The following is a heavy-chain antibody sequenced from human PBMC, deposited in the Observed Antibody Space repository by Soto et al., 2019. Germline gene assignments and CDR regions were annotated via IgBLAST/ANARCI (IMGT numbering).Heavy chain of an antibody. V-gene: IGHV1-2*04. D-gene: IGHD4-17*01. CDR2: INPNSGGT. J-gene: IGHJ6*02. CDR3: VRVGGHYDYYYYGMDV. Sequence: SLKVACKGSGYTMTGDHIDWVSQATGQGLEWMGWINPNSGGTNYAQKFQGWVTLTRDTSISTAYMELSRLRSDDTAVYYCVRVGGHYDYYYYGMDVCAQATTVTVSS. CDR1: GYTMTGDH.